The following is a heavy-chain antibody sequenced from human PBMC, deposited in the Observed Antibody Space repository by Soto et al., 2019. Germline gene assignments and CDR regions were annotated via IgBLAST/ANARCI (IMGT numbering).Heavy chain of an antibody. CDR3: AKGSSASRPYYFDY. D-gene: IGHD3-22*01. CDR2: ITGSGGST. Sequence: EVQLLESGGGLVQPGGSLRLSCAASGFTFSTYAMSWVRQAPGKGLEWVSAITGSGGSTYHADSVKGRFTISRDNSKNTLYLQMNSLRADDTAIYYCAKGSSASRPYYFDYWGQGTLVTVSS. CDR1: GFTFSTYA. J-gene: IGHJ4*02. V-gene: IGHV3-23*01.